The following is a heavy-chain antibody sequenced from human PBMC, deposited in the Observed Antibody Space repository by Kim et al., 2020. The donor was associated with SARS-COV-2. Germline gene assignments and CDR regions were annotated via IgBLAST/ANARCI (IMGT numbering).Heavy chain of an antibody. D-gene: IGHD2-15*01. Sequence: NYTPSLKSRVTISVETSKNQFSLKLSSVTAADTAVYYCARGGGRIGGDYWGQGTLVTVSS. CDR3: ARGGGRIGGDY. V-gene: IGHV4-34*01. J-gene: IGHJ4*02.